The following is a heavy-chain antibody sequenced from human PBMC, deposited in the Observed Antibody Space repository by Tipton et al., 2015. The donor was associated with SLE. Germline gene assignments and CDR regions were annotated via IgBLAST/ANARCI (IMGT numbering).Heavy chain of an antibody. CDR2: INPSGGST. V-gene: IGHV1-46*01. Sequence: QVQLVQSGAEVKKPGASVKVSCKASGYTFTSYYMHWVRQAPGQGLEWMGMINPSGGSTNYAQKFQGRVTMTRDTSTNTVYMDLSSLRSDDTAIYYCARCSMIGTFAFGTDVWGQGTTVTVSS. J-gene: IGHJ6*02. CDR1: GYTFTSYY. CDR3: ARCSMIGTFAFGTDV. D-gene: IGHD3-22*01.